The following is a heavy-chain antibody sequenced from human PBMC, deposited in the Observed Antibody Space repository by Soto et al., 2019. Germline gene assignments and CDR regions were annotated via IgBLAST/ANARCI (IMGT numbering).Heavy chain of an antibody. CDR3: ARGPRIAAAGKHNWFDP. J-gene: IGHJ5*02. D-gene: IGHD6-13*01. CDR2: IYSGGST. V-gene: IGHV3-53*01. Sequence: PGGSLRLSGAASGFTVSSNYMGWVRQAPGKGLEWVSVIYSGGSTYYADYVRGGFTISRDNSKDPLYLQMNSLRAEDTAVYYCARGPRIAAAGKHNWFDPWGQGTLVTVSS. CDR1: GFTVSSNY.